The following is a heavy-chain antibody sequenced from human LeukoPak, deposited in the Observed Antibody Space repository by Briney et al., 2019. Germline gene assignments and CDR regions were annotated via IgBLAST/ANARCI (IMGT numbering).Heavy chain of an antibody. D-gene: IGHD3-22*01. J-gene: IGHJ1*01. V-gene: IGHV3-9*01. Sequence: GRSLRLSCAASGFTFDDYAMHWVRQAPGKGLEWVSGISWNSGSIGYADSVKGRFTISRENAKNTLSLQMNSLRAEDTGVYYCARAPSEIGGYYPEYFRHWGQGTLVTVSS. CDR3: ARAPSEIGGYYPEYFRH. CDR1: GFTFDDYA. CDR2: ISWNSGSI.